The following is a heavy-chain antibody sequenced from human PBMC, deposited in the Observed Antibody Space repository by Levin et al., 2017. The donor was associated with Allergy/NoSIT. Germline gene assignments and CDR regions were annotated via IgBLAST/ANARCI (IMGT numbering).Heavy chain of an antibody. D-gene: IGHD3-10*01. J-gene: IGHJ4*02. V-gene: IGHV3-30*04. CDR2: IPHDGTAE. Sequence: GGSLRLSCAGSGFTFSTYALHWLRQAPGKGLEWVAFIPHDGTAEYYADSVKGRFTVSRDNSRNTLYLQMNSLRTEDTAVYYCAIDLMAEMTRGVMYFDSWGQGTPVTVSS. CDR1: GFTFSTYA. CDR3: AIDLMAEMTRGVMYFDS.